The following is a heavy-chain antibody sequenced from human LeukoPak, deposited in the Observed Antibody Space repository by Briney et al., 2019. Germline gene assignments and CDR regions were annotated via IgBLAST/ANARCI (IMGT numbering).Heavy chain of an antibody. Sequence: AAPKDSSKDPGYTLTSYGFSCVRHAPRQRLEWMGWISAYNGNTNYAQKLQGRVTMTTDTSTSTAYMELRSLRSDDTAVYYCATAIAVAGFRLFHYWGQGTLVTVSS. J-gene: IGHJ4*02. CDR2: ISAYNGNT. CDR3: ATAIAVAGFRLFHY. CDR1: GYTLTSYG. D-gene: IGHD6-19*01. V-gene: IGHV1-18*01.